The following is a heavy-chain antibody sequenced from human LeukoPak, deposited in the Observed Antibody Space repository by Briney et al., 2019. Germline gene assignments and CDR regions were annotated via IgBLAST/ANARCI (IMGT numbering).Heavy chain of an antibody. CDR1: GFTFSNSA. CDR3: AAGHVSGLLPAY. CDR2: IVVGSGNT. V-gene: IGHV1-58*02. Sequence: SVKVSCKASGFTFSNSAIQWVRQARGQRLEWIGWIVVGSGNTNYAQKFQERVTITRDMSTSTAYMELSSLRSEDTAVYYCAAGHVSGLLPAYWGQGTLVTVSS. J-gene: IGHJ4*02. D-gene: IGHD3-16*01.